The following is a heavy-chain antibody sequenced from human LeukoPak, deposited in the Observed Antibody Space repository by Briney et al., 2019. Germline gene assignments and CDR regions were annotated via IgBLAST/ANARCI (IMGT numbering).Heavy chain of an antibody. CDR3: AHRMVTAMPEY. CDR1: GFSLSTSGVG. Sequence: SGPTLVKPSQTLTLTCTFSGFSLSTSGVGVGWIRQPPGKALEWLALIYWNDDKRYSPSLKSRLTITKDTSKNQVVLTMTNMDPVDTATYYCAHRMVTAMPEYWGQGTLVTVSS. D-gene: IGHD2-21*02. J-gene: IGHJ4*02. V-gene: IGHV2-5*01. CDR2: IYWNDDK.